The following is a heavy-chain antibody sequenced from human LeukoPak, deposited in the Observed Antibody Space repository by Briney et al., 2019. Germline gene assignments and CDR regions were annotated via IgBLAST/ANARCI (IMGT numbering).Heavy chain of an antibody. J-gene: IGHJ6*03. V-gene: IGHV3-21*01. CDR2: ISSSSSYI. CDR3: ARPPSGSYYYYMDV. D-gene: IGHD1-26*01. CDR1: GFTFSSYS. Sequence: GSLRLSCAASGFTFSSYSMNWVRQAPGKGLEWVSSISSSSSYIYYADSVKGRFTISRDNAKNSLYLQMNSLRAEDTAVYYCARPPSGSYYYYMDVWGKGTTVTVSS.